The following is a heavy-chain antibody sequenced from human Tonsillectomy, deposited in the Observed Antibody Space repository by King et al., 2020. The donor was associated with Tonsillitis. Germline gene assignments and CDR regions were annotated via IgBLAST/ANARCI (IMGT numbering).Heavy chain of an antibody. J-gene: IGHJ3*02. V-gene: IGHV3-21*01. D-gene: IGHD1-7*01. Sequence: VQLVESGGGLVKPGGSLRLSCAASGFTYSDYSMNWVRQAPGKGLEWVSFISPTSTYIYYADSVKGRFTISRDNAKDSLFLQMDSLRAEDTAVYYCARSVFSPANADMFGTLDIWGRGTMVSVSS. CDR2: ISPTSTYI. CDR3: ARSVFSPANADMFGTLDI. CDR1: GFTYSDYS.